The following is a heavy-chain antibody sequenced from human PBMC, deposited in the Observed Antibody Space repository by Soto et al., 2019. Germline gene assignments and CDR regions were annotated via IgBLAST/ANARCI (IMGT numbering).Heavy chain of an antibody. V-gene: IGHV4-59*01. CDR2: VYRGGST. CDR1: GDSISNSF. J-gene: IGHJ1*01. CDR3: ARDGGGDSEFFQY. Sequence: SETLSLTCSVSGDSISNSFWSWLRQPPGKRLEWIGYVYRGGSTNYNPSLRSRVTMSVDSSNNHFSLKLTSVTAADTAMYYCARDGGGDSEFFQYWGQGTLVTVSS. D-gene: IGHD2-21*01.